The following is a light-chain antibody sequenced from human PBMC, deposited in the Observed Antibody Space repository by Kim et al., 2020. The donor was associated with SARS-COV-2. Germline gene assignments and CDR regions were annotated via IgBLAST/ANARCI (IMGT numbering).Light chain of an antibody. CDR1: SGSIASNY. J-gene: IGLJ3*02. Sequence: NFMLTQPHSVSESPGKTVTISYTRSSGSIASNYVQWYQQRPGSAPTTVIYEDNQRPSGVPDRFSGSIDSSSNSASLTISGLKTEDVADYYCQSYDSSPHVFGGGTQLTVL. V-gene: IGLV6-57*03. CDR2: EDN. CDR3: QSYDSSPHV.